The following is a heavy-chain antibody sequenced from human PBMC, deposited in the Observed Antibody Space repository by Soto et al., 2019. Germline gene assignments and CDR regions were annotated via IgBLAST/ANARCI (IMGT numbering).Heavy chain of an antibody. CDR1: GYTFTSYG. CDR3: ARMATTLHFDY. J-gene: IGHJ4*02. D-gene: IGHD1-1*01. V-gene: IGHV1-3*01. CDR2: INAGNGNT. Sequence: ASVKVSSKASGYTFTSYGINWVRQAPGQRLEWMGWINAGNGNTKYAQKFQGWVTMTRDTSISTAYMELSSLRSEDTAVYYCARMATTLHFDYWGQGTLVTVSS.